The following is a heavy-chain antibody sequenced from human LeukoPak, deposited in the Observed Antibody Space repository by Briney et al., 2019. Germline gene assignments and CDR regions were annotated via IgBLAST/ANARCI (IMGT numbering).Heavy chain of an antibody. CDR1: GFTFDDYA. D-gene: IGHD5-18*01. CDR2: ISYNSSSI. J-gene: IGHJ4*02. V-gene: IGHV3-9*01. CDR3: AKVGPVSSYGFGFFNY. Sequence: SLRLSCAASGFTFDDYAMHWVRQAPGKGLEWVSGISYNSSSINYAESVKGRFTISRDNAKNSLYLQMNSLTVEDTALYYCAKVGPVSSYGFGFFNYWGRGTLVTVSS.